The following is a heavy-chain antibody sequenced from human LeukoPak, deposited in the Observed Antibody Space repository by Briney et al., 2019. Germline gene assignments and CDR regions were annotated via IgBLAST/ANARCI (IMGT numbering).Heavy chain of an antibody. D-gene: IGHD5-12*01. Sequence: SETLSLSCTVSGGSLSSSSYYWDWIRQPPGKGLEWIRNLYDSGSTHYNPSHRSRVTISADTSKNQFSLKLSSVAAADTAVYYCARHTLPGYSGWENACDIWGQGNMVTVSS. CDR1: GGSLSSSSYY. CDR3: ARHTLPGYSGWENACDI. V-gene: IGHV4-39*01. CDR2: LYDSGST. J-gene: IGHJ3*02.